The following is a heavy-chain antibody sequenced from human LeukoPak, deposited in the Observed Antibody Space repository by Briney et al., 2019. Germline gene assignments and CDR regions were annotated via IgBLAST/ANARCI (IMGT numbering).Heavy chain of an antibody. Sequence: PGGSLRLSCAASGFPFSSYAMSWVRQAPGEGLEWVSAISGCGGSTYYTDTVKGQFTTSRDNSKSTLYLQMNSLRAEDTAVYYCAKDKGYGGPDGLLDYWGQGTLVTVSS. CDR1: GFPFSSYA. CDR2: ISGCGGST. V-gene: IGHV3-23*01. CDR3: AKDKGYGGPDGLLDY. J-gene: IGHJ4*02. D-gene: IGHD4-23*01.